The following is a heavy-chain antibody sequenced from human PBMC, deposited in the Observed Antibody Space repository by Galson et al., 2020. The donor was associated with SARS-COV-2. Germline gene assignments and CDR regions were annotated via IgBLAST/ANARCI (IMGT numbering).Heavy chain of an antibody. D-gene: IGHD3-22*01. CDR1: GFTFSSYS. V-gene: IGHV3-48*02. CDR3: ARGGPDYYDSSGWGGANWFDP. Sequence: GGSLRLSCAASGFTFSSYSMNWVRQAPGKGLEWVSYISSSSSTIYYADSVKGRFTISRDNAKNSLYLQMNSLRDEDTAVYYCARGGPDYYDSSGWGGANWFDPWGQGTLVTVSS. J-gene: IGHJ5*02. CDR2: ISSSSSTI.